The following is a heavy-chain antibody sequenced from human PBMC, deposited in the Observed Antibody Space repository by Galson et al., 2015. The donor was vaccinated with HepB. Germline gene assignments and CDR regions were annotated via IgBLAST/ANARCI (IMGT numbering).Heavy chain of an antibody. D-gene: IGHD2-15*01. CDR3: ATGGDCSGGSCHEGH. CDR1: GGTFSSHV. Sequence: SVKVSCKASGGTFSSHVISWVRQAPGQGLEWMGGIIPIFGRGNYARKFQGRVTISADKSTSTAYMELNNLRSEDTAVYYCATGGDCSGGSCHEGHWGQGTLVTVSS. V-gene: IGHV1-69*06. J-gene: IGHJ4*02. CDR2: IIPIFGRG.